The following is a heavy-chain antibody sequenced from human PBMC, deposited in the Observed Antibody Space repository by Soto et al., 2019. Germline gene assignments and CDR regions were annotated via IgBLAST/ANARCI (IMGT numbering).Heavy chain of an antibody. V-gene: IGHV6-1*01. CDR3: VRLIGNSWLDF. CDR1: GDSVSSSSVT. J-gene: IGHJ5*01. D-gene: IGHD1-26*01. Sequence: SQTLSLTCAISGDSVSSSSVTWNWIRQSPSRGLEWLGRTYYRSKWYNDYAESVKSRVTINPDTSKNQFSLHLNSVTPEDTAVYYCVRLIGNSWLDFWGQGTLVTVSS. CDR2: TYYRSKWYN.